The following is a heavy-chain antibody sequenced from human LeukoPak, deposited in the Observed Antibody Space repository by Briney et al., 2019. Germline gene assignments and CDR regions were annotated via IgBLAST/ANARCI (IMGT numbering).Heavy chain of an antibody. J-gene: IGHJ5*02. CDR2: IFYTGNS. Sequence: SETLSLTCAVSGGSISGYYWSWIRQPPGKGLEWIGYIFYTGNSRYNPSLKSRVTISVETSKSQFSLKLTPVTAADTAVYYCARVGNYDDWFDPWGQGTLVTVSS. V-gene: IGHV4-59*01. CDR1: GGSISGYY. CDR3: ARVGNYDDWFDP. D-gene: IGHD3-3*01.